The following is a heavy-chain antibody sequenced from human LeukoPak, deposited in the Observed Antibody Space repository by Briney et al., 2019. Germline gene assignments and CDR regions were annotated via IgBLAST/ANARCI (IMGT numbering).Heavy chain of an antibody. CDR1: GYTFTSYD. Sequence: ASVKVSCKASGYTFTSYDINWVRQATGQGLEWMGWMNPNSGNTGYAQKFQGRVTMTRNTSISTAYMELSSLRSEDTAVYYCAREGDYYGSGSYYNGYYYYYMDVWGKGTTVTVSS. CDR3: AREGDYYGSGSYYNGYYYYYMDV. J-gene: IGHJ6*03. V-gene: IGHV1-8*01. D-gene: IGHD3-10*01. CDR2: MNPNSGNT.